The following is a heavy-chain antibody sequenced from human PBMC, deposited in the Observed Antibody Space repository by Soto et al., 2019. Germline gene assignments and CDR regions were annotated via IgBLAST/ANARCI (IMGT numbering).Heavy chain of an antibody. V-gene: IGHV1-3*01. CDR2: INAGNGNT. Sequence: QVQLVQSGAEVKTPGASVKLSCKASGYTFTSYAMHWVRQAPGQSLEWMGWINAGNGNTKYSQRFQGRVTITRDTSASTAYMDLSSLRSEDTAVYYCARGIAVPEDPDYWGQGTLVTVSS. J-gene: IGHJ4*02. D-gene: IGHD6-19*01. CDR1: GYTFTSYA. CDR3: ARGIAVPEDPDY.